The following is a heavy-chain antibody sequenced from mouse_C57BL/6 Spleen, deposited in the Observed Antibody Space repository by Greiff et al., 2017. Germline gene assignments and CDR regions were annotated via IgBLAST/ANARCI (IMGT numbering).Heavy chain of an antibody. CDR2: IHPNSGST. D-gene: IGHD1-1*01. CDR3: ASGDLLLRWLDY. CDR1: GYTFTSYW. V-gene: IGHV1-64*01. Sequence: QVQLQQPGAELVKPGASVKLSCKASGYTFTSYWMHWVKQRPGQGLEWIGMIHPNSGSTNYNEKFKSKATLTVDKSSSTAYMQLSSLTSEDSAVYYCASGDLLLRWLDYWCQGTTLTVSS. J-gene: IGHJ2*01.